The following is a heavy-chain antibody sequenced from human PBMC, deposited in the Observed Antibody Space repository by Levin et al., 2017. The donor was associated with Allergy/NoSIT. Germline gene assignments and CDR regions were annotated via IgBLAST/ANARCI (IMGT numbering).Heavy chain of an antibody. V-gene: IGHV3-21*01. J-gene: IGHJ6*02. CDR2: ISSFSSYI. D-gene: IGHD3-22*01. Sequence: PGGSLRLSCAASGFTFSNYVMKWVRQAPGKGLEWVSSISSFSSYIYYADSVRGRFTISRDNAKNSLYLQMSSLRAEDTAVYYCARDLRGSYDGGHLNGIDVWGQGTTVTVSS. CDR3: ARDLRGSYDGGHLNGIDV. CDR1: GFTFSNYV.